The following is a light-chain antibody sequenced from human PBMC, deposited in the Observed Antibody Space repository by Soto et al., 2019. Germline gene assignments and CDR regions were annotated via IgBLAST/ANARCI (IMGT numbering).Light chain of an antibody. CDR3: QQYNNWPFS. J-gene: IGKJ5*01. V-gene: IGKV3-15*01. CDR1: QGVTTN. Sequence: EVVMRQSPATLSVSPGEGATLSCRASQGVTTNFAWYQQKSGQSPRLLIYDVSIRATGVPARFSGTGSETDFTLTISGLQSEDSAVYFCQQYNNWPFSFGQGTRRESK. CDR2: DVS.